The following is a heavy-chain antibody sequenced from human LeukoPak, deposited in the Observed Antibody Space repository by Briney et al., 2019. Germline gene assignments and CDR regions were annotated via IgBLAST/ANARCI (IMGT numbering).Heavy chain of an antibody. J-gene: IGHJ3*02. CDR1: GFTFSSYA. CDR2: ISGSGGST. CDR3: AKDFGAVAGYDAFDI. V-gene: IGHV3-23*01. Sequence: GGSLRLSCAASGFTFSSYAMSWVRQAPGKGLEWVSAISGSGGSTYYADSVKGRFTISRDNSTNTLYLQMNSLRAEDRGVYYCAKDFGAVAGYDAFDIWGQGTMVTVSS. D-gene: IGHD6-19*01.